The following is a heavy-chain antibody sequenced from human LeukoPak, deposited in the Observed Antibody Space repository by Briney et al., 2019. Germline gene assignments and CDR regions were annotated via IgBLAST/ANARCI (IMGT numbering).Heavy chain of an antibody. D-gene: IGHD3-9*01. CDR1: GFTFSSYS. CDR3: ARDFEYYYYYMDV. J-gene: IGHJ6*03. Sequence: GGSLRLSCAASGFTFSSYSMNWVRQAPGKGLGWGSYISSSSGTIYYAASVKGLFTISRDNAKNSLYLQRNSLRAEATAWYYCARDFEYYYYYMDVWGKGTTVTVSS. CDR2: ISSSSGTI. V-gene: IGHV3-48*04.